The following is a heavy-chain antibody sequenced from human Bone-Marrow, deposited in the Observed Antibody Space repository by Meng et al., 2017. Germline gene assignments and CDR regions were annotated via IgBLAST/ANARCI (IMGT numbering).Heavy chain of an antibody. CDR2: VSGSGGST. CDR1: GFTFSSYA. J-gene: IGHJ4*02. V-gene: IGHV3-23*01. Sequence: GESLKISCAASGFTFSSYAMSWVRQAPGKGLEWVSLVSGSGGSTYYTDSMKDRFTISRDNSKNTLHLQMSSLRAEDTAVYYCAKAGGTFSSGWYEVDYWGQGTLVTVSS. CDR3: AKAGGTFSSGWYEVDY. D-gene: IGHD6-19*01.